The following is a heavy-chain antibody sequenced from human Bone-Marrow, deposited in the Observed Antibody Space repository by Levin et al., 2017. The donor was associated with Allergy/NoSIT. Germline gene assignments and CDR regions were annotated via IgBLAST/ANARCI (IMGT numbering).Heavy chain of an antibody. Sequence: RAGGSLRLSCSASGFTFNNYAMTWVRQAPGKGLEWVSSISGSGDSTYSPDSLKGRFTISRDNSKNTLYLQMNSLRADDTAVYHCAKDLYSSGSPSWLDPWGQGTLVTVSS. CDR2: ISGSGDST. V-gene: IGHV3-23*01. CDR3: AKDLYSSGSPSWLDP. CDR1: GFTFNNYA. J-gene: IGHJ5*02. D-gene: IGHD6-19*01.